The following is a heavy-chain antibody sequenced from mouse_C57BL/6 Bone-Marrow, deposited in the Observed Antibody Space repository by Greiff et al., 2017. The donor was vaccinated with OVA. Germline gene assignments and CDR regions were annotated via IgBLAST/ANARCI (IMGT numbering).Heavy chain of an antibody. D-gene: IGHD2-3*01. J-gene: IGHJ2*01. CDR1: GYAFSSSW. CDR3: ARHEDGYYASYFDY. Sequence: ESGPELVKPGASVKISCKASGYAFSSSWMNWVKQRPGKGLEWIGRIYPGDGDTNYNGKFKGKAKLTADKSSSTAYMQLSSLTSDDSSVYFCARHEDGYYASYFDYWGQGTTLTVSS. V-gene: IGHV1-82*01. CDR2: IYPGDGDT.